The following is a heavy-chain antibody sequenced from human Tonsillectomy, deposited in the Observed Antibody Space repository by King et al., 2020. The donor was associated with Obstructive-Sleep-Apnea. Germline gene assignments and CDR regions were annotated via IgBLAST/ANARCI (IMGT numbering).Heavy chain of an antibody. CDR2: INSDGSRT. CDR1: GFTFRTSW. J-gene: IGHJ4*02. Sequence: VQLVESGGGLVQPGGSLRLSCAASGFTFRTSWMHWVRQAPGKGLVWVSRINSDGSRTIYADVGKGRFTTSMDNAKNTLYLQMNSLRAEDTAVYYCARDRGGAGPTTTDYWGQGTLVTVSS. D-gene: IGHD1-26*01. V-gene: IGHV3-74*01. CDR3: ARDRGGAGPTTTDY.